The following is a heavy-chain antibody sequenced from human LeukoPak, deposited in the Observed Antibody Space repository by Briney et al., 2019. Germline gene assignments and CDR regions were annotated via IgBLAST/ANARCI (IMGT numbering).Heavy chain of an antibody. Sequence: GGSLRLSCAASGFTFSSYEMNWVRQAPGKGLEWVSYISSSGSTIYYADSVKGRFTISRDNAKNSLYLQMNSLRAEDAAVYYCARSYGSGSYSYWGQGTLVTVSS. V-gene: IGHV3-48*03. D-gene: IGHD3-10*01. CDR2: ISSSGSTI. J-gene: IGHJ4*02. CDR1: GFTFSSYE. CDR3: ARSYGSGSYSY.